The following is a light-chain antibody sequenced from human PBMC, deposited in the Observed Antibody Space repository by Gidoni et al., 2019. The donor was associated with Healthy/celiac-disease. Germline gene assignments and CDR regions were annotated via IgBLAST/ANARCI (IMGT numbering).Light chain of an antibody. Sequence: DIQMTQSPSSLSASVGDSVTITCQASQDISNYLNWYQQKPGKAPKLLIYDASNLETGVPSRFSGGGSGTDFTVTISSLQPEDIGTYYCQQYGNLPYTFGQGTKLEIK. CDR3: QQYGNLPYT. V-gene: IGKV1-33*01. J-gene: IGKJ2*01. CDR2: DAS. CDR1: QDISNY.